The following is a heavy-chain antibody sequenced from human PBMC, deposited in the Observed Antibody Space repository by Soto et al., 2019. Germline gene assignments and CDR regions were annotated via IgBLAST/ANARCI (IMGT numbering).Heavy chain of an antibody. CDR3: ARDVGV. Sequence: EVQLVESGGGLVQRGGSLRLSCAASGITVYNNYMSWVRQAPGKGLEWVSVIYSGGSTSYADSVKGRFTISRDGSKNTAYLQMNSLRAEDTAVYYCARDVGVWGRGTTVTVSS. CDR2: IYSGGST. CDR1: GITVYNNY. V-gene: IGHV3-66*01. J-gene: IGHJ6*04.